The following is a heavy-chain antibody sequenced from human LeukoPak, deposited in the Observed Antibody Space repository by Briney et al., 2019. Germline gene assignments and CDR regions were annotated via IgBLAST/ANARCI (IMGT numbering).Heavy chain of an antibody. CDR1: GGSISSYY. CDR2: INHSGST. D-gene: IGHD5-12*01. Sequence: SETLSLTCTVSGGSISSYYWSWIRQPPGKGLEWIGEINHSGSTNYNPSLKSRVTISVDTSKNQFSLKLSSVTAADTAVYYCARSGFVKVATINYWGQGTLVTVSS. V-gene: IGHV4-34*01. J-gene: IGHJ4*02. CDR3: ARSGFVKVATINY.